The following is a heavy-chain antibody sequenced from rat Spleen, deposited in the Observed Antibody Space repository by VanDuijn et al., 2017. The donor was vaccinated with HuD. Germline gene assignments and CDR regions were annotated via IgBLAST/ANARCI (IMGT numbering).Heavy chain of an antibody. J-gene: IGHJ2*01. CDR2: IINTGGNS. CDR3: TRNWDY. V-gene: IGHV5-25*01. CDR1: GFTFSNYG. Sequence: EVQLVESGGGLVQPGRSMKLSCAASGFTFSNYGMAWVRQAPKKGLEWVAYIINTGGNSYYPDSVRGRFTISRDNAKSTLYLQMNSLRSEDTATYYCTRNWDYWGQGVMVTVSS. D-gene: IGHD5-1*01.